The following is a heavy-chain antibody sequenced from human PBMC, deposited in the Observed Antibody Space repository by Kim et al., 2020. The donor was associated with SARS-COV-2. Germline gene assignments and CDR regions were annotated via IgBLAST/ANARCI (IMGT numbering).Heavy chain of an antibody. D-gene: IGHD1-26*01. CDR1: GGTFSSYT. Sequence: SVKVSCKASGGTFSSYTISWVRQAPGQGLEWMGRIIPILGIANYAQKFQGRVTITADKSTSTAYMELSSLRSEDTAVYYCARESSDIVGATTPGSYYGFHWFDPWGQGTLVTVSS. CDR2: IIPILGIA. V-gene: IGHV1-69*04. CDR3: ARESSDIVGATTPGSYYGFHWFDP. J-gene: IGHJ5*02.